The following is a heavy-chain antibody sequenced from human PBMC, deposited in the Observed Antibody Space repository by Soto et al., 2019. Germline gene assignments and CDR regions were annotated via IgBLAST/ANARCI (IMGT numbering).Heavy chain of an antibody. CDR1: GYTFISYG. CDR3: ARGRGHYYDTGGYEYYFDY. D-gene: IGHD3-22*01. J-gene: IGHJ4*02. Sequence: ASVKVSCKASGYTFISYGISWVRQAPGQGLEWMGWISGYNGDTNYAQKLQGRVTMTTDTSTSTAYMELRSLRSDDTAVYYCARGRGHYYDTGGYEYYFDYWGQGTLVTVSS. V-gene: IGHV1-18*01. CDR2: ISGYNGDT.